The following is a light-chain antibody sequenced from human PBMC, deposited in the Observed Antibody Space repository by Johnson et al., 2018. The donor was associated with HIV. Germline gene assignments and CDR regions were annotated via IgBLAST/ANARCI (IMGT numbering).Light chain of an antibody. CDR1: SSNIGNNY. CDR2: DTY. Sequence: QSMLTQPPSVSAAPGQKVTISCSGSSSNIGNNYVSWYQQLPGTVPKLLIYDTYTRPSGIPDRFSGSKSGTSATLGITGLQTGDEADYYCGTWDSRRSTGVFETGTKVTVL. CDR3: GTWDSRRSTGV. V-gene: IGLV1-51*01. J-gene: IGLJ1*01.